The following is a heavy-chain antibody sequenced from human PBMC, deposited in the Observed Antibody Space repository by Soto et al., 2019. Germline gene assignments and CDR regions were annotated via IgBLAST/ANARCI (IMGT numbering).Heavy chain of an antibody. CDR3: ARDQSDYYDSSGYYYLFDY. CDR2: LSYDGSNK. CDR1: GFTFSSYA. D-gene: IGHD3-22*01. V-gene: IGHV3-30-3*01. J-gene: IGHJ4*02. Sequence: GGSLRLSCAASGFTFSSYAMHWVRQAPGRGLEWVAVLSYDGSNKYYADSVKGRFTISRYNSKNTLYLQMNSLRAEDTAVYYCARDQSDYYDSSGYYYLFDYWGQGTLVTVSS.